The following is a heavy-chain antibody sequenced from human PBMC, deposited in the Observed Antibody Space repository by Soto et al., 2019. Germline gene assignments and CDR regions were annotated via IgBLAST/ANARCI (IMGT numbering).Heavy chain of an antibody. J-gene: IGHJ6*02. Sequence: QVQLVQSGAEVKKPGASVKVSCKASGYTFTSYAMHWVRQAPGQRLEWMGWINAGNGNTKYSQKFQGRVTITRDTSASTAYVELSSLRSEDTAVYYCARSSYYYDSSGYYYYYYGMDVWGQGTTVTVSS. D-gene: IGHD3-22*01. CDR3: ARSSYYYDSSGYYYYYYGMDV. V-gene: IGHV1-3*01. CDR1: GYTFTSYA. CDR2: INAGNGNT.